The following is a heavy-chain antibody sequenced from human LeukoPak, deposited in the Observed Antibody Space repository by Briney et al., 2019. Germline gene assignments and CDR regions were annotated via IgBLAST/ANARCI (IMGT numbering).Heavy chain of an antibody. J-gene: IGHJ4*02. CDR3: ARNLYYFDY. CDR1: GFTFSSYW. V-gene: IGHV3-48*01. Sequence: GGSLRLSCAASGFTFSSYWMSWVRQAPGKGLEWVSYISSSSSTIYYADSVKGRFTISRDNAKNSLYLQMNSLRAEDTAVYYCARNLYYFDYWGQGTLVTVSS. CDR2: ISSSSSTI.